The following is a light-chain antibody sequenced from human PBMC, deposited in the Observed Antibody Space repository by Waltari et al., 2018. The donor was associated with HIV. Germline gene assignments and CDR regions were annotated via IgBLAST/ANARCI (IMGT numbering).Light chain of an antibody. CDR3: SSYTRSTVYV. J-gene: IGLJ1*01. V-gene: IGLV2-14*01. Sequence: QSALTQPASVSGSPGQSITISCTGHTSDVGGYNYVSWYQQHPGKAPKLMIYEVSNRPSGVSNRFSGSKSGSTASLTISGLQAEDEADYYCSSYTRSTVYVFGTGTKVTVL. CDR2: EVS. CDR1: TSDVGGYNY.